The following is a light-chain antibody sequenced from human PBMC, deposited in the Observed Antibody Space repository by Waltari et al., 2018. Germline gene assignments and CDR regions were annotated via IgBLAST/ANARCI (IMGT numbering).Light chain of an antibody. CDR1: QGISTS. CDR2: AAS. J-gene: IGKJ1*01. Sequence: DIQMTQSPYSLSASVGDRVTIACRASQGISTSLNWYQQKEGKAPKALIFAASNLQSGVPARFSGIGSGTDFTLTISNLQPEDFATYCCQQNYDTPWTFGQGTKVEIE. CDR3: QQNYDTPWT. V-gene: IGKV1-39*01.